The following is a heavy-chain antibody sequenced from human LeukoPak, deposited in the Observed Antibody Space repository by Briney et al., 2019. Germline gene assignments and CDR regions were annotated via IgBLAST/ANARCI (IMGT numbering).Heavy chain of an antibody. Sequence: ASVKVSCKASGGTFSSYAISWVRQAPGQGLEWMGGIIPIFGTANYAQTFQGRVTITADESTSTAYMELSSLRSEDTAVYYCARECSSTSCYTGGGDWGQGTLVTVSS. V-gene: IGHV1-69*01. CDR2: IIPIFGTA. CDR1: GGTFSSYA. CDR3: ARECSSTSCYTGGGD. D-gene: IGHD2-2*02. J-gene: IGHJ4*02.